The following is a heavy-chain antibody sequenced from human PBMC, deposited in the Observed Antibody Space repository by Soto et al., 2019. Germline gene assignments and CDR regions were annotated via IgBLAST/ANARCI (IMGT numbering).Heavy chain of an antibody. Sequence: WSLRLSCAASAFVFSAYWMSWVRQAPGKGLEWLANIHGGGGKLYCVDSVKGRFTSSSDNAKRALYLQMNSLRAEDTAVYYCARDFYGGYTYGPGDYWGQGALVTVS. CDR2: IHGGGGKL. D-gene: IGHD5-18*01. V-gene: IGHV3-7*01. J-gene: IGHJ4*02. CDR1: AFVFSAYW. CDR3: ARDFYGGYTYGPGDY.